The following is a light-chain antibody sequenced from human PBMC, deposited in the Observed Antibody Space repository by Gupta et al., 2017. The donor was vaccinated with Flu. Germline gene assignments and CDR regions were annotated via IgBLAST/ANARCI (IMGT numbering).Light chain of an antibody. CDR1: QGVSSNF. J-gene: IGKJ3*01. CDR3: QQFGSIPFT. CDR2: EAS. V-gene: IGKV3-20*01. Sequence: SATLSCRASQGVSSNFLAWYQQKPGQAPRLLMSEASYRAAGIPDRFSGSGSGTDFTLTISRLEPGDVAVYYCQQFGSIPFTFGPGTKVDIK.